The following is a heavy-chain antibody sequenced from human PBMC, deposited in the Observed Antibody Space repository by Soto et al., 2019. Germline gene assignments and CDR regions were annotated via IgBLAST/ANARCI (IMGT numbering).Heavy chain of an antibody. CDR1: GYTFTNYA. CDR3: AASYGSGYRAFDY. D-gene: IGHD3-10*01. J-gene: IGHJ4*02. V-gene: IGHV1-3*01. Sequence: ASVKVSCKASGYTFTNYAMHWVRQAPGQRLEWMGWIDAGNGNTKYSQKFQGRVTITADKSTNTAYMQLSSLRSEDTAIYYCAASYGSGYRAFDYWGQGALVTVSS. CDR2: IDAGNGNT.